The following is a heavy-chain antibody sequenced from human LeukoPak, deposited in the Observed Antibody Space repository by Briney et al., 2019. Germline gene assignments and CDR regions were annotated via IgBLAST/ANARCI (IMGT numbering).Heavy chain of an antibody. CDR3: ARESYYDSSGYYEYYFDY. J-gene: IGHJ4*02. CDR2: IFYSGST. V-gene: IGHV4-30-2*01. Sequence: SGTLSLTCTVSGGSLSSGGYYWGWVPQPPGKGPGGVGYIFYSGSTYYNPSLKSRVTISVDRSKNQFSLKLSSVTAADTAVYYCARESYYDSSGYYEYYFDYWGQGTLVTVSS. CDR1: GGSLSSGGYY. D-gene: IGHD3-22*01.